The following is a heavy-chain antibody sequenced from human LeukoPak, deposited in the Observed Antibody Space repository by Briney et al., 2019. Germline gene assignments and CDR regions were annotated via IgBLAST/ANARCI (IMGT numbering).Heavy chain of an antibody. CDR3: AKVGGSGSYQNTPFDY. Sequence: PGGSLGLSCAASGFTFSSYAMSWVRQAPGKGLEWVAVISYDGSNKYYADSVKGRFTISRDNSKNTLYLQMNSLRAEDTAVYYCAKVGGSGSYQNTPFDYWGQGTLVTVSS. D-gene: IGHD3-10*01. V-gene: IGHV3-30*18. CDR1: GFTFSSYA. J-gene: IGHJ4*02. CDR2: ISYDGSNK.